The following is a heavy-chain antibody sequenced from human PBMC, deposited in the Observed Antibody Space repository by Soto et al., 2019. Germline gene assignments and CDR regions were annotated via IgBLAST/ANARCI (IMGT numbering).Heavy chain of an antibody. CDR3: ARSVEGHFDY. D-gene: IGHD6-19*01. CDR2: ITSDTNTI. V-gene: IGHV3-48*02. CDR1: GFRFNIYS. J-gene: IGHJ4*02. Sequence: EVQLVESGGGLVQPGGSLRLSCAASGFRFNIYSMNWVRQAPGRGLEWSAYITSDTNTIKYADSVKGRFTISRDNARNSVFLQMNSMRDEATAVYYCARSVEGHFDYWGQGTVVTVSS.